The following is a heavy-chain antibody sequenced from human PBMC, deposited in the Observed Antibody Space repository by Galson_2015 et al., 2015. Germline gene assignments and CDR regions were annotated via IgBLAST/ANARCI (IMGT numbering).Heavy chain of an antibody. CDR3: SRTSWLDYGPDV. CDR1: GFSLSTSGMY. J-gene: IGHJ6*02. Sequence: PALVKPTQTLTLTCTFSGFSLSTSGMYVSWIRQPPGKALEWLGLVDWDNDKIYSTSLKARLNISRDDARNQVILTMTNMDPVDTGTYFCSRTSWLDYGPDVWGQGTSVIVS. V-gene: IGHV2-70*13. CDR2: VDWDNDK. D-gene: IGHD3-22*01.